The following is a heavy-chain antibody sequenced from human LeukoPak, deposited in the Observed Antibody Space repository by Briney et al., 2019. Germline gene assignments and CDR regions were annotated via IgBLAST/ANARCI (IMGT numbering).Heavy chain of an antibody. V-gene: IGHV1-69*13. D-gene: IGHD2-2*03. CDR1: GGTFSSYA. CDR2: IIPIFGTA. CDR3: ASGYCSSTSCRVSPHFDY. J-gene: IGHJ4*02. Sequence: SVKVSCKASGGTFSSYAISWVRQAPGQGLEWMGGIIPIFGTANYAQKFQGRVTITADESTSTAYMELSSLRSEDTAVYYCASGYCSSTSCRVSPHFDYWGQGTLVTVSS.